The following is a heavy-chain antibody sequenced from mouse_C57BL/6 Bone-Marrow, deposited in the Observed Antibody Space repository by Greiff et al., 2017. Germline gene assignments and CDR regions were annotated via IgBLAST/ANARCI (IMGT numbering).Heavy chain of an antibody. CDR1: GFTFSSYG. J-gene: IGHJ2*01. CDR3: ARDHYYGSSRYAMDY. CDR2: ISSGGSYT. Sequence: DVMLVESGGDLVKPGGSLKLSCAASGFTFSSYGMSWVRQTPDKRLEWVATISSGGSYTYYPDSVKGRFTISRDNAKNTLYLQMSSLKSEDTAMYYCARDHYYGSSRYAMDYWGQGTTLTVSS. D-gene: IGHD1-1*01. V-gene: IGHV5-6*02.